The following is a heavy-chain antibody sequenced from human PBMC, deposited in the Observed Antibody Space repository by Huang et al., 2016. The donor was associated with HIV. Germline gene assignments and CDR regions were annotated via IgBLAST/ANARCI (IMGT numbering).Heavy chain of an antibody. D-gene: IGHD5-18*01. CDR1: GYTFSSFG. CDR3: ARGGGIQLWLLGYYYMDV. J-gene: IGHJ6*03. CDR2: ISVYNGNT. Sequence: QVQLVQSGAEVKKPGASVKVSCKASGYTFSSFGISWVRQAPGQGREWVGWISVYNGNTKFAQKFQGRLTMTTDTSTSTAYMELRGLRSDDTAVYYCARGGGIQLWLLGYYYMDVWGNGTTVTVSS. V-gene: IGHV1-18*01.